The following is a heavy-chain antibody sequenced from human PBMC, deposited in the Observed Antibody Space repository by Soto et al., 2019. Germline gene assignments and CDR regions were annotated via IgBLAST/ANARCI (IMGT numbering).Heavy chain of an antibody. CDR2: IKSKTDGGTT. CDR1: GFTFSNAW. J-gene: IGHJ4*02. V-gene: IGHV3-15*01. Sequence: PGGSLRLSCAASGFTFSNAWMSWVRQAPGKGLEWVGRIKSKTDGGTTDYAAPVKGRFTISRDDSKNTLYLQMNSLKTEDTAVYYCANQKSGIAAAGIYYFDYWGQGTLVTVSS. D-gene: IGHD6-13*01. CDR3: ANQKSGIAAAGIYYFDY.